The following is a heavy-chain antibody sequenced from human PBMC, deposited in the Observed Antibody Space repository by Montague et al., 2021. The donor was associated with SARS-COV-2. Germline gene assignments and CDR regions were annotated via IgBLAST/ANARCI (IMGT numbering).Heavy chain of an antibody. CDR1: GFPFSSYS. CDR2: ISGSSSYI. CDR3: ARNGYCSSTSCSIYGMDV. J-gene: IGHJ6*02. V-gene: IGHV3-21*01. D-gene: IGHD2-2*01. Sequence: SLSLSCAASGFPFSSYSMNWVRQAPGKGLERVSSISGSSSYIYYADSVKGRFTISRDNAKNSLYLQMNSLRAEDTAVYYCARNGYCSSTSCSIYGMDVWGQGTTVTVSS.